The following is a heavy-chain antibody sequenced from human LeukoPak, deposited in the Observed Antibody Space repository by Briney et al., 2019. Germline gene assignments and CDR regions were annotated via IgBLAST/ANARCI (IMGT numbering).Heavy chain of an antibody. V-gene: IGHV4-59*08. J-gene: IGHJ4*02. CDR2: IYYSGST. D-gene: IGHD6-19*01. CDR1: GGSISSYY. Sequence: SETLSLTCTVPGGSISSYYWSWIRQPPGKGLEWIGYIYYSGSTNYNPSLKSRVTISVDTSKNQFSLKLSSVTAADTAVYYCARGSVAGPDYWGQGTLVTVSS. CDR3: ARGSVAGPDY.